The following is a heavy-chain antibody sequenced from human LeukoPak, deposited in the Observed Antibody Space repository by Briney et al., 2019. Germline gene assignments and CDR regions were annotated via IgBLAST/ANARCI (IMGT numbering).Heavy chain of an antibody. J-gene: IGHJ5*02. CDR1: GFPFSDYY. Sequence: PGGSLRLSCAASGFPFSDYYMSWIRQAPGKGLEWVSYISSSGSTIYYADSVKGRFTISRDNAKNSLYLQMNSLRAEDTAVYYCARDKGSTIFGVVDWFDPWGQGTLVTVSS. CDR2: ISSSGSTI. V-gene: IGHV3-11*04. D-gene: IGHD3-3*01. CDR3: ARDKGSTIFGVVDWFDP.